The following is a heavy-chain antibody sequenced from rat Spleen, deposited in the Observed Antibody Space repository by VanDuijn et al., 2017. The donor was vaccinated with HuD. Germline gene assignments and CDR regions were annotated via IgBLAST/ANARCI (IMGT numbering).Heavy chain of an antibody. CDR3: ARGPTGDY. CDR1: GDSITSSDR. CDR2: INSAGST. J-gene: IGHJ2*01. D-gene: IGHD1-11*01. V-gene: IGHV3-3*01. Sequence: EVQLQESGPGLVKPSQSLSLTCSVTGDSITSSDRWNWIRKFPGNKLEWMGYINSAGSTNNNPSLKSRISITRDPTKKQFFLQVNTVTTEDTATYYCARGPTGDYWGQGVMVTVSS.